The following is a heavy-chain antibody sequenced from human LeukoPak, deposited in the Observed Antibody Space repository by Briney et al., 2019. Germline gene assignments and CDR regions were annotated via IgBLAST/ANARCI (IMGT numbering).Heavy chain of an antibody. D-gene: IGHD3-22*01. CDR3: ARHPNYYDSSVLYYFDY. CDR2: INHSGST. J-gene: IGHJ4*02. V-gene: IGHV4-34*01. CDR1: GGSFSGYY. Sequence: KPSETLSLTCAVYGGSFSGYYWSWIRQPPGKGLEWIGEINHSGSTNYNPSLKSRVTISVDTSKNQFSLKLSSVTAADPAVYYCARHPNYYDSSVLYYFDYWGQGTLVTVSS.